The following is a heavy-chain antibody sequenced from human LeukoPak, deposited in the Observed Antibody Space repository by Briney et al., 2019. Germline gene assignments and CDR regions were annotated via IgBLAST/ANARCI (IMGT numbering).Heavy chain of an antibody. J-gene: IGHJ4*02. CDR3: ARGWYYDAY. CDR1: GGSFSGYY. Sequence: PSETLSLTCAVYGGSFSGYYWSWIRQPPGKGLEWIGEINHSGSTNYNPSLKSRVTISVDTSKNQFSLKLSSVTAADTAVYYCARGWYYDAYWGQGTLVTVSS. CDR2: INHSGST. V-gene: IGHV4-34*01. D-gene: IGHD3-22*01.